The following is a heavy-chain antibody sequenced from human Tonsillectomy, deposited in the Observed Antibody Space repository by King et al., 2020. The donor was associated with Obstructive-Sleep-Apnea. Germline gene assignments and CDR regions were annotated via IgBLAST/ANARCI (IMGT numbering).Heavy chain of an antibody. J-gene: IGHJ4*02. CDR3: ARVGRYGDYFDY. CDR1: GYTFTSCD. V-gene: IGHV1-8*01. Sequence: QLVQSGAEVKKPGASVKVSCKASGYTFTSCDVNWVRQATGQGLEWMGWMNPNSGNTGYEQKFQGRVTMTRNTSISTAYMELSSLRSEDTAVYYCARVGRYGDYFDYWGQGTLVTVSS. D-gene: IGHD4-17*01. CDR2: MNPNSGNT.